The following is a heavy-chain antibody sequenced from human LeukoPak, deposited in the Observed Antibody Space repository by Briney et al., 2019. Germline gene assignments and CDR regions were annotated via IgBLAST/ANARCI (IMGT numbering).Heavy chain of an antibody. D-gene: IGHD2-2*02. CDR3: VRDGYCTSSSCYRGNDAFDI. Sequence: PGGSLRLSCAASGFTFTGYSMNWVRQAPGKGLEWVSYISSSSSYIYYADSVEGRFTISRDNAKNSLYLQMNSLRAEDTAVYYCVRDGYCTSSSCYRGNDAFDIWGQGTMVTVSS. V-gene: IGHV3-21*06. CDR1: GFTFTGYS. CDR2: ISSSSSYI. J-gene: IGHJ3*02.